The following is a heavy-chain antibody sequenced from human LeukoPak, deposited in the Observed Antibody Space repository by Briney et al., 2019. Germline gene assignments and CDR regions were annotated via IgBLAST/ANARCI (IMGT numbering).Heavy chain of an antibody. D-gene: IGHD1-14*01. J-gene: IGHJ4*02. CDR1: GFTFSSYA. Sequence: GGSLRLSCAASGFTFSSYAMTWVRQAPGKGLEWVSAISGSGGNPYYADSVKGRFTISRDNSKNTLYPQMNSLRAEDTAVYYCAKDEGVRITDYWGQGILVTVSS. CDR2: ISGSGGNP. V-gene: IGHV3-23*01. CDR3: AKDEGVRITDY.